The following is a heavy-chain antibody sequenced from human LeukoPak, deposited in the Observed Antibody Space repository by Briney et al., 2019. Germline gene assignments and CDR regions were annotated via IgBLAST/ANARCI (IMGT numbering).Heavy chain of an antibody. J-gene: IGHJ4*02. CDR2: ISSSGSTI. V-gene: IGHV3-48*01. D-gene: IGHD6-19*01. CDR1: GFTFSSYG. CDR3: AKDTSTISVSGTCFDY. Sequence: GGSLRLSCAASGFTFSSYGMSWVRQAPGKGLEWVSYISSSGSTIYYADSVKGRFTISRDNSKNTLYLQMNSLRAEDTAVYYCAKDTSTISVSGTCFDYWGQGTLVTVSS.